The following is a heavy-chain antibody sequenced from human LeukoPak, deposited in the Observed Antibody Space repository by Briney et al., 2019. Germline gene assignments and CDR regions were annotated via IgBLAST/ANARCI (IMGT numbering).Heavy chain of an antibody. CDR3: ARESCYYDSSGPKCDAFDI. CDR2: IYHSGST. J-gene: IGHJ3*02. Sequence: PSETLSLTCSVSGGSISSLYWSWIRQPPGKGLEWIGYIYHSGSTYYNPSLKSRVTISVDRSKNQFSLKLSSVTAADTAVYYCARESCYYDSSGPKCDAFDIWGQGTMVTVSS. CDR1: GGSISSLY. V-gene: IGHV4-59*12. D-gene: IGHD3-22*01.